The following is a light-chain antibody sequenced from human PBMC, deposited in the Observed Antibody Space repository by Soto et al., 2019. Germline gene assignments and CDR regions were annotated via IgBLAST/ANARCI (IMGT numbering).Light chain of an antibody. Sequence: DIQMTQSPSSLSASVGDRVTITCQARQDIRKYLNWYQQKPGKAPKLLIYDASNFETGVPSRFSGSASGTDFTFTISSLQPEDIATYYCEQYDNLTMYTFGQGTKLEIK. J-gene: IGKJ2*01. CDR3: EQYDNLTMYT. CDR2: DAS. CDR1: QDIRKY. V-gene: IGKV1-33*01.